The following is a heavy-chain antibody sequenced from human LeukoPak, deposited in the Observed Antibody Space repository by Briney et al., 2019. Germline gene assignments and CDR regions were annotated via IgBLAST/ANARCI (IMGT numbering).Heavy chain of an antibody. Sequence: PSETLSLTCTVSGGSISSYYWSWIRQPPGKGLEWIGYIYYSGSTNYNPSLKSRVTISVDTSKNQFSLRLSSVTAADTAVYYCARKVLFHFDYWGQGTLVTVSS. V-gene: IGHV4-59*01. CDR3: ARKVLFHFDY. CDR1: GGSISSYY. CDR2: IYYSGST. D-gene: IGHD2-21*01. J-gene: IGHJ4*02.